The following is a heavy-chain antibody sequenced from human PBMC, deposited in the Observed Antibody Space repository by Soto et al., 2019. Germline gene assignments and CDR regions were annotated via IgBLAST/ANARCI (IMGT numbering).Heavy chain of an antibody. CDR3: ASGRTTVTRFDS. J-gene: IGHJ4*02. CDR2: INYSGST. CDR1: GVSISSYY. D-gene: IGHD4-17*01. Sequence: QVQLQESGPGLVKPSETLSLTCSVSGVSISSYYWSWIRQPPGKALEWIGYINYSGSTNSSPTLKSRVTMSVDTSKNQFSLKLRSVTAADTAFYYCASGRTTVTRFDSWGQGTLVTVSS. V-gene: IGHV4-59*01.